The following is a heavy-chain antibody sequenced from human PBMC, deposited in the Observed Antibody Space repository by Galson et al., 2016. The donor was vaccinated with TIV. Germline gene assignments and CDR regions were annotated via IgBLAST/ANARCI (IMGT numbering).Heavy chain of an antibody. CDR1: GFTFSSHA. CDR3: AKDTSSAYSFYCYLDY. D-gene: IGHD5/OR15-5a*01. Sequence: SLRLSCAASGFTFSSHAMSWVRQAPGKGLEWVSAISVSGGSTYYADAVKGRFTISRDNSKNTLYLQMNSLRAEDTAVYYCAKDTSSAYSFYCYLDYGGQGTLVTVSS. J-gene: IGHJ4*02. V-gene: IGHV3-23*01. CDR2: ISVSGGST.